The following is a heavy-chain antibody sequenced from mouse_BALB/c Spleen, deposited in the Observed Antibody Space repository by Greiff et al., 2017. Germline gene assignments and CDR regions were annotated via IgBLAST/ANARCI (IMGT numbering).Heavy chain of an antibody. CDR3: AKSYYYGIDY. D-gene: IGHD1-1*01. CDR1: GYSITSDYA. J-gene: IGHJ2*01. CDR2: ISYSGST. V-gene: IGHV3-2*02. Sequence: VQLKESGPGLVKPSQSLSLTCTVTGYSITSDYAWNWIRQFPGNKLEWMGYISYSGSTSYNPSLKSRISITRDTSKNQFFLQLNSVTTEDTATYYCAKSYYYGIDYWGQGTTLTVSS.